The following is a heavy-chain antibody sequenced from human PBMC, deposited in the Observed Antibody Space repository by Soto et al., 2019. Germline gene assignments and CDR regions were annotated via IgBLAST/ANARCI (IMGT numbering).Heavy chain of an antibody. CDR3: AKAGGCSGGSCYSWYYYYGMDV. Sequence: GSLRLSCAASGFTFSSYDMHWVRQATGKGLEWVSAIGTAGDTYYPGSVKGRFTISRENAKNSLYLQMNSLKAEDTAVYYCAKAGGCSGGSCYSWYYYYGMDVWGQGTTVTVSS. CDR1: GFTFSSYD. V-gene: IGHV3-13*01. CDR2: IGTAGDT. D-gene: IGHD2-15*01. J-gene: IGHJ6*02.